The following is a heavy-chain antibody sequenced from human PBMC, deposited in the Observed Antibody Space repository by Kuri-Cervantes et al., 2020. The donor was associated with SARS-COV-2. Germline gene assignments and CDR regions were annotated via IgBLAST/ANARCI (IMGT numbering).Heavy chain of an antibody. CDR1: GGSISSGSYY. CDR3: ARVYYDSSGYYEVRYFDY. V-gene: IGHV4-61*02. D-gene: IGHD3-22*01. CDR2: IYASGST. J-gene: IGHJ4*02. Sequence: SETLSLTCTVSGGSISSGSYYWSWIRQPAGKGLAWIGRIYASGSTNYNPSLKSRVTISVDTSKNQFSLKLSSVTAADTAVYYCARVYYDSSGYYEVRYFDYWGQGTLVTVSS.